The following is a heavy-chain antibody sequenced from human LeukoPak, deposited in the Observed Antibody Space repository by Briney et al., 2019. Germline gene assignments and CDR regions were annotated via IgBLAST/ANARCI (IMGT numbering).Heavy chain of an antibody. D-gene: IGHD6-13*01. CDR1: GGSISSYY. CDR3: ASTDQYSSSWYFDY. V-gene: IGHV4-59*08. CDR2: IYYSGST. J-gene: IGHJ4*02. Sequence: SETLSLTCTVSGGSISSYYWSWIRQPPGKGLEWIGYIYYSGSTNYNPSLKSRVTISVDTSKNQFSLKLSSVTAADTAVYYCASTDQYSSSWYFDYWGQGTLVTVSS.